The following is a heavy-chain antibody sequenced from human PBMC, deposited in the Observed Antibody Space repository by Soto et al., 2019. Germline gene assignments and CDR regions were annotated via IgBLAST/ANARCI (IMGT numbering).Heavy chain of an antibody. CDR3: AKITAAGTPGGSYYYYGMDV. D-gene: IGHD6-13*01. Sequence: GGSLRLSCAASGFTFSSYAMSWVRQAPGKGLEWVSAISGSGGSTYYVDSVKGRFTISRDNSKNTLYLQMNSLRAEDTAVYYCAKITAAGTPGGSYYYYGMDVWGQGTTVTVSS. J-gene: IGHJ6*02. CDR1: GFTFSSYA. V-gene: IGHV3-23*01. CDR2: ISGSGGST.